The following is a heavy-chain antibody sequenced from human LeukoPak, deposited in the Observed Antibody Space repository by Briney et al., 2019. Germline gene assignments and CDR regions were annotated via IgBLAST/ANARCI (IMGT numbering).Heavy chain of an antibody. Sequence: GGSLRLSCAASGFTFSSYWMSWVRQAPGKGLEWVANIKQDGSEKYYVDSAKGRFTISRDNAKNSLYLQMNSLRAEDTAVYYCARDRSGNYDFWSGYYHYYYGMDVWGQGTTVTVSS. CDR2: IKQDGSEK. J-gene: IGHJ6*02. CDR3: ARDRSGNYDFWSGYYHYYYGMDV. D-gene: IGHD3-3*01. V-gene: IGHV3-7*03. CDR1: GFTFSSYW.